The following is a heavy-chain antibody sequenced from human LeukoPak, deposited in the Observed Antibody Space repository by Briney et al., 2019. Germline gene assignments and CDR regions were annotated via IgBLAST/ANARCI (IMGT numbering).Heavy chain of an antibody. D-gene: IGHD1/OR15-1a*01. V-gene: IGHV3-30*02. CDR2: IRYDGSNK. J-gene: IGHJ4*02. CDR1: GFTLNTYG. CDR3: AKDLRPGADGTWHEC. Sequence: GGSLRLSCVASGFTLNTYGMHWVRQAPGKGLEWVAFIRYDGSNKYYADSVKGRFTISRDNSKNTLYLQMTSLRAEDTAVYYCAKDLRPGADGTWHECWGQGTLVIVSS.